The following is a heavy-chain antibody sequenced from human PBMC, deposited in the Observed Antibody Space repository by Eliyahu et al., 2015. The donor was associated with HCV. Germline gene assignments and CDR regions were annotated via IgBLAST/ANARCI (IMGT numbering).Heavy chain of an antibody. V-gene: IGHV3-66*02. J-gene: IGHJ6*02. CDR3: ARDPGPRYSYGLVLSDYYGMDV. CDR2: IYSGGST. D-gene: IGHD5-18*01. Sequence: EVQLVESGGGLVQPGGSLRLSCAASGFTVSSKYMSWVRQAPGKGLEWASVIYSGGSTYYADSVKGRFTISRDNSKNTVYLQMNSLRGEDTAVYYCARDPGPRYSYGLVLSDYYGMDVWGQGTTVTVSS. CDR1: GFTVSSKY.